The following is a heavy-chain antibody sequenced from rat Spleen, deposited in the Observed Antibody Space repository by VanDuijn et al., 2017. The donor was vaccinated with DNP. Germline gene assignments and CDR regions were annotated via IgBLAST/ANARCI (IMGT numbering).Heavy chain of an antibody. Sequence: EVHLQESGPGLVKPSQSLSLTCSVTGYSITSNYWGWIRKFPGTKMEWIGHITYSGDTSYNPSLRSRISITRDTSKNQFFLHLNSVTTEDTATYYCARQNIVRDWFFDFWGPGTMVTVSS. CDR3: ARQNIVRDWFFDF. V-gene: IGHV3-1*01. CDR2: ITYSGDT. D-gene: IGHD4-3*01. CDR1: GYSITSNY. J-gene: IGHJ1*01.